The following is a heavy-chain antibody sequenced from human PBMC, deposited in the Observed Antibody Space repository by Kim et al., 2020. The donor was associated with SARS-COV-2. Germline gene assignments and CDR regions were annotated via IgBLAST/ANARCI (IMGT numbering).Heavy chain of an antibody. CDR1: GYTFTSYY. CDR3: AREFSGWYGYYYYYGMDV. V-gene: IGHV1-46*01. Sequence: ASVKVSCKASGYTFTSYYMHWVRQAPGQGLEWMGIINPSGGSTSYAQKFQGRVTMTRDTSTSTVYMELSSLRSEDTAVYYCAREFSGWYGYYYYYGMDVWGQGTTVTVSS. CDR2: INPSGGST. D-gene: IGHD6-19*01. J-gene: IGHJ6*02.